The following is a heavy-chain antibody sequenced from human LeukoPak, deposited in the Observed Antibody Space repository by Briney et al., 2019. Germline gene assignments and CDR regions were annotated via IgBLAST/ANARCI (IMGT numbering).Heavy chain of an antibody. CDR3: AREHIAATICDY. Sequence: GGSLRLSCAASGFTFSDYYMSWIRQAPGEGLEWVSYISSSGSTIYYADSVKGRFSISRDNAKNSVDLQMNSLRAEDTAVYYCAREHIAATICDYWGQGTLVTVSS. D-gene: IGHD5-12*01. CDR1: GFTFSDYY. CDR2: ISSSGSTI. V-gene: IGHV3-11*04. J-gene: IGHJ4*02.